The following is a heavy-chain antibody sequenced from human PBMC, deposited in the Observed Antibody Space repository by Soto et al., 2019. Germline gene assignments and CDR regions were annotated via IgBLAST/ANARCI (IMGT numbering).Heavy chain of an antibody. CDR2: ISSSSSYI. V-gene: IGHV3-21*01. D-gene: IGHD6-13*01. CDR1: GFTFSSYS. CDR3: ARQLAAAGTRHYYYGMDV. Sequence: LRLSCAASGFTFSSYSMNWVRQAPGKGLEWVSSISSSSSYIYYADSVKGRFTISRDNAKNSLYLQMNSLRAEDTAVYYCARQLAAAGTRHYYYGMDVWGQGTTVTVSS. J-gene: IGHJ6*02.